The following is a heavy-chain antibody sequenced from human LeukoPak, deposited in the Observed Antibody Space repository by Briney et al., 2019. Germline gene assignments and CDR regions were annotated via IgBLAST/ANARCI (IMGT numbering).Heavy chain of an antibody. CDR3: AGRASEQSCSGGACGNRNWFDP. CDR2: IFYTGNT. V-gene: IGHV4-59*01. J-gene: IGHJ5*02. CDR1: GGSFSTYS. D-gene: IGHD2-15*01. Sequence: SETLSLTCTVSGGSFSTYSWYWIRQPPGKGPEWTGRIFYTGNTNYNPSLASRLTISVDTSKNQFSLKLSSVTAADTAFYYCAGRASEQSCSGGACGNRNWFDPWGQGTLVAVSS.